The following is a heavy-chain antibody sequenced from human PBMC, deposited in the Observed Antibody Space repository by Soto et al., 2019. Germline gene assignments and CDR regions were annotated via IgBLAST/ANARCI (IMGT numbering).Heavy chain of an antibody. D-gene: IGHD3-22*01. CDR3: AITRVENHYYGGRDV. CDR2: IYYTGFT. Sequence: QVQLQESGPGLVKPSETLSLAYTVSGASISTYYYSWIRQAPGKALEWIGYIYYTGFTNYNPSLESRVTISQDTSKNQLSLTMTSVTAADTAVYYCAITRVENHYYGGRDVWGQGTTVTVSS. V-gene: IGHV4-59*03. J-gene: IGHJ6*02. CDR1: GASISTYY.